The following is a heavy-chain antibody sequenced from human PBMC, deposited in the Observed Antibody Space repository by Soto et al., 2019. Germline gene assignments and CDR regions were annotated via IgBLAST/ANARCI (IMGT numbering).Heavy chain of an antibody. J-gene: IGHJ2*01. D-gene: IGHD4-17*01. CDR1: GYTFTSYD. V-gene: IGHV1-8*01. CDR3: ARVHTATTYFDV. CDR2: MNPNSGNT. Sequence: QVQLVQSGAEVRKPGASVKVSCKASGYTFTSYDINWVRQASGQGLEWMGWMNPNSGNTGSAQRYQGRLTLTRNTSITTAYMELTSLTSEDAAVYYWARVHTATTYFDVWGRGTLV.